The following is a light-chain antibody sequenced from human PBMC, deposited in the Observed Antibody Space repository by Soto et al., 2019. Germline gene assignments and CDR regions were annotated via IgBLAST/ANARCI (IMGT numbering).Light chain of an antibody. V-gene: IGKV1-39*01. CDR2: AAS. CDR3: QQSYGTPLT. CDR1: QSISNY. J-gene: IGKJ4*01. Sequence: DMEMTQSPSSLSASVGDRVTITCRASQSISNYLNWYQHKPGKVPKLLIYAASSLQSGVPTRFSGSGSGTDFTLTINSLKPEDFATYYCQQSYGTPLTFGGGTKMEIK.